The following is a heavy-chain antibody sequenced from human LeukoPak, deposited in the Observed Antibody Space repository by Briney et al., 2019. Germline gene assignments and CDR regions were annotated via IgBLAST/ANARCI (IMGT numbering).Heavy chain of an antibody. Sequence: GGSLRLSCAASGFTFSSYWMSWVRQAPGKGLEWVANIKQDGSEKYYVDSVKGRFTISRDNAKNSLYLQMNSLRAEDTAVYYCASWGIVVPAAIDAFDIWGQGTMVTVSS. CDR3: ASWGIVVPAAIDAFDI. CDR1: GFTFSSYW. V-gene: IGHV3-7*01. D-gene: IGHD2-2*01. J-gene: IGHJ3*02. CDR2: IKQDGSEK.